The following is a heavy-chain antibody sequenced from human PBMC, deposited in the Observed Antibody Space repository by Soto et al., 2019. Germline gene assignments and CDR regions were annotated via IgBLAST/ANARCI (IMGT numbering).Heavy chain of an antibody. CDR3: ASGLWTFQH. CDR2: IKQDGSEK. Sequence: EVQLVESGGGLVQPGGSLRLSCAVYGFTFSNYWMSWVRQAPGKGLEWVANIKQDGSEKYYVDSVKGRFTISRDNAKNSLYLQMNSLGAEDTAVYFCASGLWTFQHWGQGTLVTVSS. CDR1: GFTFSNYW. J-gene: IGHJ1*01. V-gene: IGHV3-7*01. D-gene: IGHD3-10*01.